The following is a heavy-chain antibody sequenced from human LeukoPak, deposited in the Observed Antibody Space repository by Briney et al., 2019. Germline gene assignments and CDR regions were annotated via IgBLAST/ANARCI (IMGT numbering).Heavy chain of an antibody. CDR3: ASPIYYGSGSFGY. CDR2: IIPIFGTA. Sequence: VASVKVSCKASGGTFSSYAISWVRQAPGQGLEWMGGIIPIFGTANYAQKFQGRVTITADESTSTAYMELSSLRSEDTAVYYCASPIYYGSGSFGYWGQGTLVTVSS. V-gene: IGHV1-69*01. CDR1: GGTFSSYA. J-gene: IGHJ4*02. D-gene: IGHD3-10*01.